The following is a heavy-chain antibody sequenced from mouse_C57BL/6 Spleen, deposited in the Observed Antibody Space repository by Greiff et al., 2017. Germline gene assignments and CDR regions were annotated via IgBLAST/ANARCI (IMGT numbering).Heavy chain of an antibody. CDR1: GYTFTSYW. J-gene: IGHJ4*01. CDR2: IDPSDSYT. CDR3: ARGGGTEDAMDY. Sequence: VKLQQPGAELVMPGASVKLSCKASGYTFTSYWMHWVKQRPGQGLEWIGEIDPSDSYTNYNQKFKGKSTLTVDKSSSTAYMQLSSLTSEDSAVYYCARGGGTEDAMDYWGQGTSVTVSS. D-gene: IGHD4-1*01. V-gene: IGHV1-69*01.